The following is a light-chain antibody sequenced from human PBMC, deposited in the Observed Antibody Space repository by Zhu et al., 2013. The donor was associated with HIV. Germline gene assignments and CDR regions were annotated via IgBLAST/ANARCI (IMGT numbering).Light chain of an antibody. Sequence: IVMSQSPATVSVSPGERATLSCRASQSVSSNLAWYQQKSGQAPRLLIHGASTRATGIPERFSGSGSGTDFTLTISRLEPEDFAVYYCLKYGDSPYTFGQGTKLEIK. J-gene: IGKJ2*01. CDR3: LKYGDSPYT. CDR2: GAS. V-gene: IGKV3-15*01. CDR1: QSVSSN.